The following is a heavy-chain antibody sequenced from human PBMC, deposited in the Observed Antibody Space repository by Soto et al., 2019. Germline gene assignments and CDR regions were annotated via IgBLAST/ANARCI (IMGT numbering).Heavy chain of an antibody. V-gene: IGHV3-33*01. J-gene: IGHJ4*02. CDR1: GFTFSSYG. CDR3: ARDLDCSSTSCPYWGIDY. D-gene: IGHD2-2*01. CDR2: IWYDGSNK. Sequence: GGSLRLSCAASGFTFSSYGMHWVRQAPGKGLEWVAVIWYDGSNKYYADSVKGRFTISRDNSKNTLYLQMNSLRAEDTAVYYCARDLDCSSTSCPYWGIDYWGQGTLVTVSS.